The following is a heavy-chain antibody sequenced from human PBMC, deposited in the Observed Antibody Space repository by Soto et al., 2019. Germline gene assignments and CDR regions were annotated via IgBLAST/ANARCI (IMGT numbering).Heavy chain of an antibody. V-gene: IGHV3-23*01. Sequence: GGSLRLSCAASGFTFSSYAMSWVRQAPGKGLEWVSAISGSGGSTYYADSVKGRFTISRDNSKNTLYLQMNSLRAEDTAVYYCAKGGRKRFGELLWYYYYMDVWGKGTTVTVSS. CDR2: ISGSGGST. J-gene: IGHJ6*03. D-gene: IGHD3-10*01. CDR3: AKGGRKRFGELLWYYYYMDV. CDR1: GFTFSSYA.